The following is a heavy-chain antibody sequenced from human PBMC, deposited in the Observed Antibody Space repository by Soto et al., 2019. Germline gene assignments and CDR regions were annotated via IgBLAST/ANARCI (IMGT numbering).Heavy chain of an antibody. CDR3: ATMYSSGWSRYNWFGP. J-gene: IGHJ5*02. V-gene: IGHV3-23*01. D-gene: IGHD6-19*01. Sequence: GGSLRLSCAASGFPFNSFAMSWVRQAPGRGLEWVSIISGSVGISYYSDSVRGRFTISRDNSKSTLYLQMNGLRDDDTAVYFCATMYSSGWSRYNWFGPWGQGTLVTVSS. CDR2: ISGSVGIS. CDR1: GFPFNSFA.